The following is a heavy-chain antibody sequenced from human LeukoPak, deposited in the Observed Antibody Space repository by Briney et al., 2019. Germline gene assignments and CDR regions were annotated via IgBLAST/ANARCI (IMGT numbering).Heavy chain of an antibody. CDR1: GFTFSSYW. Sequence: GGSLRLSCAASGFTFSSYWMSWVRQAPGKGLEWVANINPDGNDKYYVDSVKGRFTISRDNAKNSLYLQMNSLRAEDSAVFYCARGRTVSDYWGQGTLVTVSS. CDR2: INPDGNDK. CDR3: ARGRTVSDY. V-gene: IGHV3-7*01. J-gene: IGHJ4*02. D-gene: IGHD4-11*01.